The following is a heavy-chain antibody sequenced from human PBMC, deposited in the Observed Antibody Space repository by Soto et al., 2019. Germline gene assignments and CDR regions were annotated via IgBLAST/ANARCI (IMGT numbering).Heavy chain of an antibody. V-gene: IGHV3-30*18. J-gene: IGHJ6*02. CDR2: ISYDGSKK. CDR1: GFTFSSYG. Sequence: QVQLVESGGGVVQPGRSLRLSCAAAGFTFSSYGMHLVRQSPGKGLEWVALISYDGSKKYYADSVKGRFTIFRDNSKNTQSQEVSRRRPEDTAAYYCAKGRDSSGWFFGYYYSVDVWGQGPKVTVSS. D-gene: IGHD6-19*01. CDR3: AKGRDSSGWFFGYYYSVDV.